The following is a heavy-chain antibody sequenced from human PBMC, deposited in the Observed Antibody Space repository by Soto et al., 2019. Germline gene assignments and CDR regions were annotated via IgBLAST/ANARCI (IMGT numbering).Heavy chain of an antibody. CDR1: GGTFRSSF. V-gene: IGHV1-69*04. Sequence: QVQLVQSGAEVKKPGSSVKVSCKASGGTFRSSFISWVRQAPGPGFEWMGRIIPVLDLKHYAQKWQGRVTITADKSTSTAYMELSSLRSDDTAVYYCAREPYPPQVGGTIGEAFDICGQGTMVTVSS. CDR3: AREPYPPQVGGTIGEAFDI. CDR2: IIPVLDLK. D-gene: IGHD1-26*01. J-gene: IGHJ3*02.